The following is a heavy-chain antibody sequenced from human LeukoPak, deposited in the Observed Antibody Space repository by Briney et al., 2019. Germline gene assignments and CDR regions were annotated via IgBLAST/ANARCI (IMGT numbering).Heavy chain of an antibody. J-gene: IGHJ5*02. D-gene: IGHD4-17*01. CDR3: TREYGDDNWFDP. CDR2: IYYSGST. V-gene: IGHV4-30-4*08. CDR1: GGSISSGGYY. Sequence: PSQTLSLTCTVSGGSISSGGYYRSWIRQPPGKGLEWIGYIYYSGSTYYNPSLKSRVIISVDTSKNQFSLKLSSVTAADTAVYYCTREYGDDNWFDPWGQGTLVTVSS.